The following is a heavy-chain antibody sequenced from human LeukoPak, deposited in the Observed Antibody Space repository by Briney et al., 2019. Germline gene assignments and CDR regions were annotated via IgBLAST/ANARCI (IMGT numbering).Heavy chain of an antibody. CDR1: GGYISGYA. CDR3: VRGALRYFDWSAGGDDSFDI. CDR2: IIPVFRRG. V-gene: IGHV1-69*05. J-gene: IGHJ3*02. D-gene: IGHD3-9*01. Sequence: GSSVKVSCKASGGYISGYAINWVRQAPGQGLEWMGRIIPVFRRGNYAQKFQGGVTIMTDESMSTVYMEVSSLRSEDTAKYYCVRGALRYFDWSAGGDDSFDIWGQGTVVTVSS.